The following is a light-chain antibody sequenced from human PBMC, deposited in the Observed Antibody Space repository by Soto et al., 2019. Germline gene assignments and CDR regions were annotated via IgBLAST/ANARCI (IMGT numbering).Light chain of an antibody. CDR3: RSYTSSSTPV. Sequence: QSALTQPASVSGSPGQSITISCTGTSSDVGGYNYVSWYQQHPGKAPKLMIYDVSNRPSGVSNRFSCSKSGNTASLTISGLQAEDEADYYCRSYTSSSTPVFGGGTKVTVL. CDR1: SSDVGGYNY. J-gene: IGLJ2*01. V-gene: IGLV2-14*01. CDR2: DVS.